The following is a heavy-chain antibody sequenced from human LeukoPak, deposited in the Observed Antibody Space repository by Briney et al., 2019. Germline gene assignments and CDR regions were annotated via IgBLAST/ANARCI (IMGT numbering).Heavy chain of an antibody. V-gene: IGHV4-59*12. CDR2: IYYSGST. CDR1: GGSISSYY. Sequence: PSETLSLTCTVSGGSISSYYWSWIRQPPGKGLEWIGYIYYSGSTNYNPSLKSRVTISVDTSKNQFSLKLSSVTAADTAVYYCARDPLGGDYSNYVGFYWGQGTLVTVSS. D-gene: IGHD4-11*01. J-gene: IGHJ4*02. CDR3: ARDPLGGDYSNYVGFY.